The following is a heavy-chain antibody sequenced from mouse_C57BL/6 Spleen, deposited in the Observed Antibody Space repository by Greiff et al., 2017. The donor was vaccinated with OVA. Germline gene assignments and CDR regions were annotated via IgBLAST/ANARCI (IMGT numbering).Heavy chain of an antibody. Sequence: QVQLQQPGAELVMPGASVKLSCKASGYTFTSYWMHWVKQRPGQGLEWIGMIHPNSGSTNYNEKFKSKATLTVDKSSSPAYMQLSSLTAEDSAVYYCAREGPEAWFAYWGQGTLVTVSA. J-gene: IGHJ3*01. CDR3: AREGPEAWFAY. V-gene: IGHV1-64*01. D-gene: IGHD3-3*01. CDR1: GYTFTSYW. CDR2: IHPNSGST.